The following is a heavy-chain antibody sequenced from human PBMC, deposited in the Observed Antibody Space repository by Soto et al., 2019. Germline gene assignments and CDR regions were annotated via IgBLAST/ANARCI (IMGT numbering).Heavy chain of an antibody. CDR1: GFTLGNYW. D-gene: IGHD1-1*01. V-gene: IGHV3-74*01. CDR2: INDYGTTI. CDR3: VRGGLEPFDY. Sequence: EVQLVESGGGLVQSGGSLRLSCAASGFTLGNYWMHWVRQAPGKGLVCVSRINDYGTTINYAESVEGRFIISRDDAKSEVYLQMNTLRAEDAAVYYCVRGGLEPFDYWGQGALVPVSS. J-gene: IGHJ4*02.